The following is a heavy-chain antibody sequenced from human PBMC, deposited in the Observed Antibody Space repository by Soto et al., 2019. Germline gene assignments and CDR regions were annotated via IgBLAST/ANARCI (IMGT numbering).Heavy chain of an antibody. V-gene: IGHV4-39*07. CDR2: INHSGST. Sequence: SETLSLTCTVSGGSISSSSYYWGWIRQPPGKGLEWIGEINHSGSTNYNPSLKSRVTISVDTSKNQFSLKLSSVTAADTAVYYCARGLFLGPRYSSSSGHWFDPWGQGTLVTVSS. CDR1: GGSISSSSYY. J-gene: IGHJ5*02. D-gene: IGHD6-6*01. CDR3: ARGLFLGPRYSSSSGHWFDP.